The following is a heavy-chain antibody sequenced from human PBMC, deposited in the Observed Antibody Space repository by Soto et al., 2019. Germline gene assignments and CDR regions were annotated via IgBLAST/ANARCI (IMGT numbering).Heavy chain of an antibody. V-gene: IGHV1-3*01. J-gene: IGHJ6*02. D-gene: IGHD1-26*01. CDR1: GYTFTSYA. CDR2: INAGNGNT. Sequence: ASVKVSCKASGYTFTSYAMHWVRQAPGQRLEWMGWINAGNGNTKYSQKFQGRVTITRDTSASTAYMELSSLRSEDTAVYYCARERKIVGATGDYYYYGMDGWGQGTTVPVSS. CDR3: ARERKIVGATGDYYYYGMDG.